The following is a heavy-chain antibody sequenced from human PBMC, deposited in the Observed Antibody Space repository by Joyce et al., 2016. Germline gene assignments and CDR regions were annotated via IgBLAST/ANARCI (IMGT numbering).Heavy chain of an antibody. V-gene: IGHV3-33*01. Sequence: QVQLVESGGGVVQPGRSLSLSCAASGFSFGTYGMHWVRQAAGRGLEWVEIIWYDGSNEYYADSVKGLFTISRDKPKNTLYLQMSSLRVEDTAVYYCARDRADYNYYGMDVWGQGTTVTVS. CDR2: IWYDGSNE. CDR1: GFSFGTYG. J-gene: IGHJ6*02. CDR3: ARDRADYNYYGMDV.